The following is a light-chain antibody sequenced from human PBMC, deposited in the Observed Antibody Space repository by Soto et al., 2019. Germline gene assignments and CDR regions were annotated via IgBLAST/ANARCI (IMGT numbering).Light chain of an antibody. CDR1: SSDVGLYDY. J-gene: IGLJ1*01. CDR2: AVS. V-gene: IGLV2-14*01. CDR3: SSYTSDSSYV. Sequence: HSALTQPASVSGSPGQSITISCTGTSSDVGLYDYVSWYQQHPGKAPQLMIYAVSNRPSGVSNRFSASKSGNTASLFISGLQAEDEPDYYCSSYTSDSSYVFGSGTKVTVL.